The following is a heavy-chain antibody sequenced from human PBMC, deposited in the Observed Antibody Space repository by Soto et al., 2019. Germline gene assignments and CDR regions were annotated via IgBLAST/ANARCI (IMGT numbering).Heavy chain of an antibody. CDR3: ARQTRPYQLPSYYYYGMDV. V-gene: IGHV5-10-1*01. J-gene: IGHJ6*02. CDR2: IDPSDSYT. Sequence: PGESLKISCKGSGYSFTSYWISWVRQMPGKGLEWMGRIDPSDSYTNYSPSFQGHVTISADKSISTAYLQWSSLKASDTAMYYCARQTRPYQLPSYYYYGMDVWGQGTTVTVSS. D-gene: IGHD2-2*01. CDR1: GYSFTSYW.